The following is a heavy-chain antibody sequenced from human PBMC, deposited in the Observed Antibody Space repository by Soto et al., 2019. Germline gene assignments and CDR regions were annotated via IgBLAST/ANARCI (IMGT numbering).Heavy chain of an antibody. Sequence: GGSLRLSCAAFGFDFNKYAMTWVRQAPGKGLQWVSSITSNGDSTYYADSVKGRFTTSRDNSKNTLYLQMNSLRADDTAVFYCAKDSPSYTSSPFYFDSWGQGTLVTVSS. J-gene: IGHJ4*02. CDR3: AKDSPSYTSSPFYFDS. CDR2: ITSNGDST. V-gene: IGHV3-23*01. D-gene: IGHD2-2*02. CDR1: GFDFNKYA.